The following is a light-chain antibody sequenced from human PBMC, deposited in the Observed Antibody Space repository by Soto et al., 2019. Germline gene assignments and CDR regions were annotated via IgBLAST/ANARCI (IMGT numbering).Light chain of an antibody. J-gene: IGLJ2*01. V-gene: IGLV1-40*01. CDR2: SNS. CDR1: SSNIGAGYD. CDR3: QSYDSSLSGLHVV. Sequence: QSVLTQPPSVSGAPGQRVTISCTGSSSNIGAGYDVHWYRQLPGTAPKLLIYSNSNRPSGVPDRFSGSKYGTSASLAITGLQAEDEADYCCQSYDSSLSGLHVVFGGGTKLTVL.